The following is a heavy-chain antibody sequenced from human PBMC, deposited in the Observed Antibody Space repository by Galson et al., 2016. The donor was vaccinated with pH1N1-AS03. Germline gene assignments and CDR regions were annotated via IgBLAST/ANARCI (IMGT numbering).Heavy chain of an antibody. J-gene: IGHJ5*02. CDR1: GYTFNTYD. CDR3: ARGFFTTSWRLAP. CDR2: VSPNSGKT. D-gene: IGHD2-2*01. Sequence: SVKVSCKGSGYTFNTYDINWVRQAPGQGLEWMGWVSPNSGKTGYAQRFQDRVAMTTDTSIETAYMELSRLKPNDTAVYYCARGFFTTSWRLAPWGQGTLVTVSS. V-gene: IGHV1-8*01.